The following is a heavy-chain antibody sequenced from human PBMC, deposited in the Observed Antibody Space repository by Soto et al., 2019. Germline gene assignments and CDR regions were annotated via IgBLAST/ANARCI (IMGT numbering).Heavy chain of an antibody. Sequence: SETLSLTCAVSGGSFSGYIWSWIRQSPGKGLEWIGYIYYSGSTYYNPSLKSRVTISVDTSKNQFTLKLSSVTAADTAVYYCARVPWQWLGGYAFDIWGQGTMVTVSS. D-gene: IGHD6-19*01. CDR3: ARVPWQWLGGYAFDI. V-gene: IGHV4-59*01. J-gene: IGHJ3*02. CDR1: GGSFSGYI. CDR2: IYYSGST.